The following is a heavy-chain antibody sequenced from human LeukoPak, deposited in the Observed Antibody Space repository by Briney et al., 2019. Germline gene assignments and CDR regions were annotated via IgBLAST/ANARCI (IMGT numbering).Heavy chain of an antibody. CDR1: GSPFTSYW. CDR3: ARPGGSSLYYFDY. J-gene: IGHJ4*02. CDR2: IYPGDSDT. V-gene: IGHV5-51*01. Sequence: GGSLQISCQGSGSPFTSYWSGGGRQVTGKGLEWMGIIYPGDSDTRYSPSFQGQVTISADNSISTAYLQWSSLKASDTAMYYCARPGGSSLYYFDYWGQGTLVTVSS. D-gene: IGHD1-26*01.